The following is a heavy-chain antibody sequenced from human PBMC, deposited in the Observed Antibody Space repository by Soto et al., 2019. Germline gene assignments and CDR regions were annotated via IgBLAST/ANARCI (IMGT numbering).Heavy chain of an antibody. CDR1: GGSISSGGYY. Sequence: SETLSLTCTVSGGSISSGGYYWSWIRQHPGKGLEWIGYIYYSGSTYYNPSLKSRVTISVDTSKNQFSLKLSSVTAADTAVYYCEREPHGYYFDYWGQGTLVTVSS. J-gene: IGHJ4*02. CDR2: IYYSGST. V-gene: IGHV4-31*03. CDR3: EREPHGYYFDY.